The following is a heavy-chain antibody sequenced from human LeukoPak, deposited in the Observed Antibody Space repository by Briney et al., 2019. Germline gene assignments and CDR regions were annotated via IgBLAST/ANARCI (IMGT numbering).Heavy chain of an antibody. V-gene: IGHV3-23*01. Sequence: GGSLRLSCAASGFSFSNFGMSWVRQAPGRGLEWVSAIFGSGVTTYYADSVKGWFIISRDNSQNRLFLQVNSLRVEDTAVYYCAKGLGEFASAPDSWGQGTLVTVSS. J-gene: IGHJ5*01. CDR1: GFSFSNFG. CDR2: IFGSGVTT. D-gene: IGHD6-6*01. CDR3: AKGLGEFASAPDS.